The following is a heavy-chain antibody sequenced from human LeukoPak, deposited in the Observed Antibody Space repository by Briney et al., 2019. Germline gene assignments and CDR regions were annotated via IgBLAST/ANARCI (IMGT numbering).Heavy chain of an antibody. CDR3: ARDRGDYAIDY. V-gene: IGHV4-59*01. CDR2: IYYSGST. Sequence: SETLSLTCTVSGGSISSYYWSWIRQPPGKGLEWIGYIYYSGSTNYNPSLKSRVTISVDTSKDQFSLKLSSVTAADTAVYYCARDRGDYAIDYWGQGTLVTVSS. J-gene: IGHJ4*02. CDR1: GGSISSYY. D-gene: IGHD4-17*01.